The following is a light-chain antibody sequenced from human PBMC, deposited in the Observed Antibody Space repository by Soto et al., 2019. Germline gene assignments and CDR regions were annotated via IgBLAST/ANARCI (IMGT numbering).Light chain of an antibody. J-gene: IGKJ2*01. CDR3: QQYGRAPPFA. V-gene: IGKV3-20*01. CDR2: GAS. Sequence: EIVWTQSPGTLSLSPGERATLSCRASQSVSSNYIAWYQQNPGQAPRLLIYGASTRDTGIPDRFSGSGSGTDFTLTISRLEPEDFAVYFCQQYGRAPPFAFGQGTKVEIK. CDR1: QSVSSNY.